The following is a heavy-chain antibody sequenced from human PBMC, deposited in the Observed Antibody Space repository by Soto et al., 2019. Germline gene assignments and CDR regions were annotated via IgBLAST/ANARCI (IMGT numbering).Heavy chain of an antibody. Sequence: QVQLQESGPGLVKPSETLSLTCTVSGGSISSYYWSWIRQPPGKGLEWIGYIYYSGSTNYNPSLKSRVTISVDTSKNQFSLKLGSVTAADTAVYYCARMNYDILTGARGWFDPWGQGTLVTVSS. J-gene: IGHJ5*02. V-gene: IGHV4-59*01. CDR2: IYYSGST. CDR3: ARMNYDILTGARGWFDP. CDR1: GGSISSYY. D-gene: IGHD3-9*01.